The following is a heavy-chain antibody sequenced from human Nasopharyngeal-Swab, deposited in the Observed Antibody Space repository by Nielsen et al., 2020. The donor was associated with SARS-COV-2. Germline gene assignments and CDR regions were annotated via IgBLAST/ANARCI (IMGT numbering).Heavy chain of an antibody. D-gene: IGHD3-10*01. CDR3: TSITMVRGLFDY. V-gene: IGHV3-49*04. J-gene: IGHJ4*02. CDR2: IRSKAYGGTT. CDR1: GFTFGDYA. Sequence: GESLKISYTASGFTFGDYAMSWVRQAPGKGLEWVGFIRSKAYGGTTEYAASVKGRFTISRDDSKSIAYLQMNSLKTEDTAVYYCTSITMVRGLFDYWGQGTLVTVSS.